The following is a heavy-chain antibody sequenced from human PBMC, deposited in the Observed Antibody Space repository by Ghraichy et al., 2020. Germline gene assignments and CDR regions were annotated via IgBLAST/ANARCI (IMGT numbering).Heavy chain of an antibody. D-gene: IGHD2-2*01. J-gene: IGHJ5*02. CDR1: GFTFSDYY. Sequence: GGSLRLSCAASGFTFSDYYMSWIRQAPGKGLEWVSYISSSSSYTNYADSVKGRFTISRDNAKNSLYLQMNSLRAEDTAVYYCVSAAMTSYNWFDPWGQGTLVTVSS. V-gene: IGHV3-11*06. CDR2: ISSSSSYT. CDR3: VSAAMTSYNWFDP.